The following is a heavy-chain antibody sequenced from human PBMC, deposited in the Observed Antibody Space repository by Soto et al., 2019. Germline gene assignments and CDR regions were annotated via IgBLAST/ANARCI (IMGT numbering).Heavy chain of an antibody. CDR3: ARDRYCSGGSCYSDAFDI. Sequence: QVQLVESGGGAVQPGRSLRLSCAASGFTFSSYAMHWVRQAPGKGLEWVAVISYDGSNKYYADSVKGRFTISRDNSKNTLYLQMNSLRAEDTAVYYCARDRYCSGGSCYSDAFDIWGQGTMVTVSS. V-gene: IGHV3-30-3*01. CDR1: GFTFSSYA. CDR2: ISYDGSNK. D-gene: IGHD2-15*01. J-gene: IGHJ3*02.